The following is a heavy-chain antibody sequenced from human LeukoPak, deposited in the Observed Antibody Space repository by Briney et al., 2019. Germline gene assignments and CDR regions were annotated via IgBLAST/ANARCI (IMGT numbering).Heavy chain of an antibody. CDR1: GFTVSSIH. CDR2: TYTGGNS. Sequence: GGSLRLSCAASGFTVSSIHMVWVRQAPGKGLEWVSVTYTGGNSYYADSVKGRFIISRDISKNTLYLQMNSLRAEDTAVYYCARDTKSYDSSGYYYSYYFDYWGQGTLVTVSS. V-gene: IGHV3-53*01. CDR3: ARDTKSYDSSGYYYSYYFDY. D-gene: IGHD3-22*01. J-gene: IGHJ4*02.